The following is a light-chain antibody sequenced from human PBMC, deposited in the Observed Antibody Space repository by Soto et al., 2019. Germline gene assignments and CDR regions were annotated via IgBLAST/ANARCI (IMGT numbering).Light chain of an antibody. CDR2: NAS. CDR1: QSVSSS. V-gene: IGKV3-15*01. CDR3: QQYNNWPPWT. Sequence: EIVMTQSPATLSVSPGERATLSCRASQSVSSSLAWYQQKPGQAPRLLIYNASTRATGIPARFSGSGSGTEVTLTISSLQSEDFAVYYCQQYNNWPPWTFGQGTKVDIK. J-gene: IGKJ1*01.